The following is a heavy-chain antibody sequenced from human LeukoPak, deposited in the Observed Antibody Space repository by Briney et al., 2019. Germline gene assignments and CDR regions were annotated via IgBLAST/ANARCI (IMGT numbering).Heavy chain of an antibody. Sequence: PGGSLRLSCAASGFTFSSYGMHWVRQAPGKGLEWVAFIRYDGSKKYYADSVKGRFTISRDNSKNTLYLQMNSLRAEDTAVYYCARDLGRGDYWGQGTLVTVSS. CDR3: ARDLGRGDY. CDR1: GFTFSSYG. CDR2: IRYDGSKK. J-gene: IGHJ4*02. V-gene: IGHV3-30*02. D-gene: IGHD2-15*01.